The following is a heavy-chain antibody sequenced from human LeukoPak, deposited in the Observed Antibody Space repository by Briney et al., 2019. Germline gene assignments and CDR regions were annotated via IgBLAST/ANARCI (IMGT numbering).Heavy chain of an antibody. Sequence: GGSLRLSCAASGFTFSTYAMSWVRQAPGKGLEWVSGIIGSGGSTDYADSVKGRFTISRDNSKNTLYLQMNSLRAEDTAVYYCAKSGYYYGSGSFYWGQGTLVTVSS. CDR1: GFTFSTYA. CDR3: AKSGYYYGSGSFY. CDR2: IIGSGGST. J-gene: IGHJ4*02. V-gene: IGHV3-23*01. D-gene: IGHD3-10*01.